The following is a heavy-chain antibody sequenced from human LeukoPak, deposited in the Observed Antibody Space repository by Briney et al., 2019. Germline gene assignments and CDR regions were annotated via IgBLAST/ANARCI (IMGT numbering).Heavy chain of an antibody. D-gene: IGHD1-26*01. V-gene: IGHV4-4*07. CDR1: GGSISSYY. J-gene: IGHJ4*02. CDR2: IYTSGST. CDR3: AREDSGSLLDLFDY. Sequence: SETLSLTCSVSGGSISSYYWSWIRQPAGKGLEWIGRIYTSGSTNYNPSLKSRVTMSVDTSKNQFSLKLSSVTAADTAVYYCAREDSGSLLDLFDYWGQGTLVTVSS.